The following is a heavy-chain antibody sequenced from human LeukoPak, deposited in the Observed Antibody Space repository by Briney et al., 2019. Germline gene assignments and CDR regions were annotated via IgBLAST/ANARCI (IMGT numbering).Heavy chain of an antibody. CDR3: AKWCGYSSSCFDY. CDR1: GFTFSSYA. D-gene: IGHD6-13*01. J-gene: IGHJ4*02. CDR2: ISGSGGST. V-gene: IGHV3-23*01. Sequence: GESLRLSCAASGFTFSSYAMSWVRQAPGKGLEWVSAISGSGGSTYYADSVKGRFTISRDNSKNTLYLQMNSLRAEDTAVYYCAKWCGYSSSCFDYWGQGTLVTVSS.